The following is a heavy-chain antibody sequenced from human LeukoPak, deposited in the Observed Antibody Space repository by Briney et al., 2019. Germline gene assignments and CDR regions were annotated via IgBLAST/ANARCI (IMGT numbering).Heavy chain of an antibody. V-gene: IGHV3-11*01. CDR3: ARAFGYDSSGYYYVQYYYYYYGMDV. J-gene: IGHJ6*02. CDR2: INSSGSTI. Sequence: PGGALRLSCAASGFTFSDYYMSGIRQAPGKGLEGVSYINSSGSTIYYADSVKGRFTISMENAKSSLYLQMNSLRAEDTAVYYCARAFGYDSSGYYYVQYYYYYYGMDVWGQGTTVTVSS. D-gene: IGHD3-22*01. CDR1: GFTFSDYY.